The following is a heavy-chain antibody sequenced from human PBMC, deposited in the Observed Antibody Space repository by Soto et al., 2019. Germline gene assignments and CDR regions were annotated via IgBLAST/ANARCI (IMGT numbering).Heavy chain of an antibody. J-gene: IGHJ4*02. D-gene: IGHD6-19*01. V-gene: IGHV1-18*04. Sequence: QVQLVQSGAEVKKPGASVKVSCKASGYTFTSYGISWVRQAPGQGLEWMGWINAYNGNTNYAQKLQGKVTMTTDTSTSTAYMGLRSLRSDDAAVYYCAGDEYSSGWYGVWGQGTLVTVSS. CDR1: GYTFTSYG. CDR3: AGDEYSSGWYGV. CDR2: INAYNGNT.